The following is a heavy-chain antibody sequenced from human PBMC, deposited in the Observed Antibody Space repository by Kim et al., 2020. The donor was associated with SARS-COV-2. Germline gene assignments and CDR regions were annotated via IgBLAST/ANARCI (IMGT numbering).Heavy chain of an antibody. D-gene: IGHD3-10*01. V-gene: IGHV3-30*07. CDR3: ARDLLWFGEGGMDV. J-gene: IGHJ6*02. Sequence: DSVKGRFTISRDNSKNTLYLQMNSLRAEDTAVYYCARDLLWFGEGGMDVWGQGTTVTVSS.